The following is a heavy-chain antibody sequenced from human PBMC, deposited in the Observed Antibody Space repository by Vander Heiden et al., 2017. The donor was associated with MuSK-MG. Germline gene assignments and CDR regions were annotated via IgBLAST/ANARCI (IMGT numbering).Heavy chain of an antibody. CDR3: AREKDSSGYPTGVSDAFDI. CDR2: IYSGGST. V-gene: IGHV3-66*02. J-gene: IGHJ3*02. D-gene: IGHD3-22*01. CDR1: GFTVSSNY. Sequence: EVQLVESGGGLVQPGGSLRLSCAASGFTVSSNYMNWVRQAPGKGLEWVSVIYSGGSTSYADSVKGRFTISRDNSKNTLYLQMNSLRSEDTAVYYCAREKDSSGYPTGVSDAFDIWGQGTMVTVSS.